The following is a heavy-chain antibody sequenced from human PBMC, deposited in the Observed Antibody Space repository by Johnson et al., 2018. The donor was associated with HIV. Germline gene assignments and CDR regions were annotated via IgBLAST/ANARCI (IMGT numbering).Heavy chain of an antibody. CDR3: AKVGGRHDYGDYLGAFDI. Sequence: QVQLVESGGGVVQPGGSLRLSCAASGFTFSSYGMHWVRQAPGKGLAWVAFIRYDGINKYYADSVKGRFTISRDNSKNTLYLKMNSLRAEDTAVYYCAKVGGRHDYGDYLGAFDIWGQGTMVTVSS. CDR1: GFTFSSYG. D-gene: IGHD4-17*01. CDR2: IRYDGINK. V-gene: IGHV3-30*02. J-gene: IGHJ3*02.